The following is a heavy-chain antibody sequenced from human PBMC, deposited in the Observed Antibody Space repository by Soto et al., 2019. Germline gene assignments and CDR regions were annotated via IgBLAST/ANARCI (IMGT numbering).Heavy chain of an antibody. CDR2: INHSGST. CDR1: GGSFSGYY. V-gene: IGHV4-34*01. Sequence: QVQLQQWGAGLLKPSETLSLTCAVYGGSFSGYYWSWIRQPPGKGLDWLGEINHSGSTNYNPSLKSRVTISVDTSKNQFSLKLSSVTAADTAVYYCARGWGQVLRFLESPYGMDVWGQGTTVTVSS. J-gene: IGHJ6*02. D-gene: IGHD3-3*01. CDR3: ARGWGQVLRFLESPYGMDV.